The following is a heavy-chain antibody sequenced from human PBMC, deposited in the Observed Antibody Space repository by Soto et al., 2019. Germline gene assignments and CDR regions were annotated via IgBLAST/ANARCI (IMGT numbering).Heavy chain of an antibody. Sequence: SETLSLTCTVSGGSISSGDYYWSWIRQPPGKGLEWIGYIYYSGSTYYNPSLKSRVTISVDTSKNQFSLKLSSVTAADTAVYYCARVNGDYSYYYYGMDVWGQGTTVTSP. CDR2: IYYSGST. J-gene: IGHJ6*02. D-gene: IGHD4-17*01. CDR1: GGSISSGDYY. V-gene: IGHV4-30-4*01. CDR3: ARVNGDYSYYYYGMDV.